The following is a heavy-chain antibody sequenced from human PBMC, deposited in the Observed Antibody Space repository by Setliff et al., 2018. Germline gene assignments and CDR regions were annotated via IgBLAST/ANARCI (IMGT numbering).Heavy chain of an antibody. V-gene: IGHV3-30*18. CDR1: GFTFSSYG. J-gene: IGHJ6*03. Sequence: GGSLRLSCAASGFTFSSYGMHWVRQATGKGLEWVAVISYDGSNKYYADSVKGRFTISRDNSKNTLYLQMNSLRAEDTAVYYCAKGGIYYYYMDVWGKGTTVTVSS. CDR2: ISYDGSNK. CDR3: AKGGIYYYYMDV.